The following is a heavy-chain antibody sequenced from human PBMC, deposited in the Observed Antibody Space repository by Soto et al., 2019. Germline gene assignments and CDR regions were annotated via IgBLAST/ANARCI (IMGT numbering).Heavy chain of an antibody. CDR1: DTSFTSTAYF. CDR3: ARQFGSYYKEDTLDS. CDR2: ISYTGVA. V-gene: IGHV4-39*01. Sequence: SETLSLTCTVSDTSFTSTAYFLGWVRQSPGKGLDWIGSISYTGVAYSNPSLHSRVTLSVDTSKNQFSLRLNSLTAADTDVYYCARQFGSYYKEDTLDSWGQGTLVTVSS. D-gene: IGHD1-26*01. J-gene: IGHJ4*02.